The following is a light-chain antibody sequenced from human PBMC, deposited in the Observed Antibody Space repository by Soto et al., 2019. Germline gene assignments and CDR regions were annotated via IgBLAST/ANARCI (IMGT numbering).Light chain of an antibody. Sequence: QSALTQPPSASGSLGQSVTISCTGTSSDVGGYNYVSWHQQHPGKAPKLMIYEVTKRPSGVPDRFSGSKSGNTASLTVSGLQAEDEADYYCCSFAGGGNPFLFGGGTKVTVL. CDR3: CSFAGGGNPFL. CDR1: SSDVGGYNY. J-gene: IGLJ2*01. V-gene: IGLV2-8*01. CDR2: EVT.